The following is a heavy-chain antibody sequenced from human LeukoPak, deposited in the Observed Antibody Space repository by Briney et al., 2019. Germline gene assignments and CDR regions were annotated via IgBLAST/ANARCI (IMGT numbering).Heavy chain of an antibody. CDR2: INHSGST. J-gene: IGHJ4*02. CDR3: ARGNSYGVDY. CDR1: GGSISSSSYY. Sequence: MPSETLSLTCTVSGGSISSSSYYWGWIRQPPGKGLEWIGEINHSGSTNYNPSLKSRVTISVDTSKNQFSLKLSSVTAADTAVYYCARGNSYGVDYWGQGTLVTVSS. V-gene: IGHV4-39*07. D-gene: IGHD5-18*01.